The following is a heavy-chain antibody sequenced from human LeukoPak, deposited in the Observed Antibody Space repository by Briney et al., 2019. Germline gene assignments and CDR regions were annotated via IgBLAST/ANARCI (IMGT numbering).Heavy chain of an antibody. Sequence: PGGSLRLSCAASGFTLSNYAMSWVRQAPGKGLDWVSAISGSGTNTYYADSVKGRFTISRDNYKNTLFLQMNSLRAEDTAVYYCAARSDAFDIWGQGTMVSVSS. J-gene: IGHJ3*02. CDR2: ISGSGTNT. V-gene: IGHV3-23*01. D-gene: IGHD1-14*01. CDR1: GFTLSNYA. CDR3: AARSDAFDI.